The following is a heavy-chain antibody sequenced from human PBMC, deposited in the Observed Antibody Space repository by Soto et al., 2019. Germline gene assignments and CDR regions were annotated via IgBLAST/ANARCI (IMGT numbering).Heavy chain of an antibody. J-gene: IGHJ4*02. CDR3: ARERMVGATHTGLTPYFDY. D-gene: IGHD1-26*01. CDR2: ISQSGHT. CDR1: SGSFSGYY. V-gene: IGHV4-34*01. Sequence: SETLSLTCSIYSGSFSGYYWSWIRQPPGKGLEWIGEISQSGHTNYNPSLKSRVTISVDTSKNQFSLKLTSVTAADTAVYFCARERMVGATHTGLTPYFDYWGQGTLVTVSS.